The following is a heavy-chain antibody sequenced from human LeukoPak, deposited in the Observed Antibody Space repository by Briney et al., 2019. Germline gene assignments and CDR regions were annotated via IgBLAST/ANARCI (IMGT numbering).Heavy chain of an antibody. D-gene: IGHD1-1*01. CDR1: GFTFSSYW. Sequence: PGGSLRLSCAASGFTFSSYWMHWVRQAPGKGLEWVSSISSSSSYIYYADSVKGRFTISRDNAKNSLYLQMNSLRAEDTAVYYCANKREDGAGTVPIDYWGQGTLVTVSS. J-gene: IGHJ4*02. CDR3: ANKREDGAGTVPIDY. CDR2: ISSSSSYI. V-gene: IGHV3-21*01.